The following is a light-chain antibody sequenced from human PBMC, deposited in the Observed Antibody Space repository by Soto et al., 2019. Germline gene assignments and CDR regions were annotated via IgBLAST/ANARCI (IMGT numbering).Light chain of an antibody. CDR1: HDVTTY. CDR2: AAS. J-gene: IGKJ1*01. V-gene: IGKV3-15*01. Sequence: EIVMTQSPATLSVSPGERATLSCRASHDVTTYLAWYQQKSGQAPRLLIYAASTRATGIPARFSGSGSGTEFSLTISSLQSEDFAVYYCQQYINWPRTFGQGTKVAI. CDR3: QQYINWPRT.